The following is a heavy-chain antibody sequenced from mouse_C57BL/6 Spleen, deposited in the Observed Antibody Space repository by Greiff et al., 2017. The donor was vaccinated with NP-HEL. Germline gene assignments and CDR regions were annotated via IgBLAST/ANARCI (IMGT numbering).Heavy chain of an antibody. CDR1: GFTFSDYG. CDR2: ISSGSSTI. Sequence: EVKLMESGGGLVKPGGSLKLSCAASGFTFSDYGMHWVRQAPEKGLEWVAYISSGSSTIYYADTVKGRFTISRDNAKNTLFLQMTRLRSEDTAMYYCAREGYYGSSPMDYWGQGTSVTVSS. CDR3: AREGYYGSSPMDY. J-gene: IGHJ4*01. D-gene: IGHD1-1*01. V-gene: IGHV5-17*01.